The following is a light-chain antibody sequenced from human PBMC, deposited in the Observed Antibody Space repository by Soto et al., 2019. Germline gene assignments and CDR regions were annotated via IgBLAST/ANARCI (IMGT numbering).Light chain of an antibody. CDR1: SSDVGGYNY. V-gene: IGLV2-14*01. CDR2: DVS. CDR3: SSYTSSIHVV. J-gene: IGLJ2*01. Sequence: QSALTQPASVSGSPGQSITISCTGTSSDVGGYNYVSWYQQHPGKAPKLMIYDVSNRPSGVSNRFSGSNSGNTASLTISGLQAEEEDDYYCSSYTSSIHVVFGGGTKLTVL.